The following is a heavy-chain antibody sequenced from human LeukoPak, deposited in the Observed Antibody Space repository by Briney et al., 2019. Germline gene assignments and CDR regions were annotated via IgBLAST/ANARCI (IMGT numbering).Heavy chain of an antibody. J-gene: IGHJ6*03. Sequence: SETLSLTCTVSGGSISGYYWSWIRQPPGKGMEWIGYVYYSGSTNYNPSLKSRVTISVDTSKNQFSLKLSSVTAADTAVYYCARSSSSSYYYYYMDVWGKGTTVTVSS. V-gene: IGHV4-59*01. CDR1: GGSISGYY. D-gene: IGHD6-6*01. CDR3: ARSSSSSYYYYYMDV. CDR2: VYYSGST.